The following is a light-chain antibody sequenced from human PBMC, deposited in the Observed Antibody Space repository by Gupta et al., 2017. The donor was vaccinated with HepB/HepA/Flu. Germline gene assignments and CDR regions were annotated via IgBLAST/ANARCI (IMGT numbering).Light chain of an antibody. CDR1: QSVSSN. CDR2: GAS. V-gene: IGKV3-15*01. Sequence: EIVMTQSPATLSVSPGERATLSCRASQSVSSNLAWYQQKPGQAPRLLIYGASTRDTGIPARFSGSGFGKELTLTISSRQSEDLAVYYCQQYKKWPPLTFGGGTKVEIK. J-gene: IGKJ4*01. CDR3: QQYKKWPPLT.